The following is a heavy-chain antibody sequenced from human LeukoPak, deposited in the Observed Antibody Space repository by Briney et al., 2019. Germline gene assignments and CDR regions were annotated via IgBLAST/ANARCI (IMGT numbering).Heavy chain of an antibody. Sequence: GGSLRLSCAASGFTFSSYAMHWVRQAPGKGLEWVAVIRYDGSNKYYADSVKGRFTISRDNAKNALLLQMNSLRAEDTAVYYCARELGWDSSEGRDYWGQGSLVTVSS. D-gene: IGHD6-19*01. CDR2: IRYDGSNK. V-gene: IGHV3-30*04. J-gene: IGHJ4*02. CDR3: ARELGWDSSEGRDY. CDR1: GFTFSSYA.